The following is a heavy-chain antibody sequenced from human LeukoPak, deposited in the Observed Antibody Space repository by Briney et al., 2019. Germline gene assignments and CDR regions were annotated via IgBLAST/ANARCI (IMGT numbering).Heavy chain of an antibody. Sequence: PGGSLRLSCAASGFTFSDHYMDWVRQAPGKGLEWVGRSRNKANSYTTEYAASVKGRFIISRDDSKNSLYLQMNSLKTEDTAVYYCARDQWLEIYYYYGMDVWGQGTTVTVSS. J-gene: IGHJ6*02. D-gene: IGHD6-19*01. CDR3: ARDQWLEIYYYYGMDV. V-gene: IGHV3-72*01. CDR2: SRNKANSYTT. CDR1: GFTFSDHY.